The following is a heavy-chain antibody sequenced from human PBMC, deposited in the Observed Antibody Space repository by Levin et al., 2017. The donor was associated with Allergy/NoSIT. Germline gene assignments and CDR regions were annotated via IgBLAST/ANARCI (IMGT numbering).Heavy chain of an antibody. D-gene: IGHD6-19*01. V-gene: IGHV3-20*04. Sequence: GESLKISCAASGFTFDNYGMSWVRHATEKGLEWVSGIDWNGGSTGYADSVKGRFTISRDNAKNSLYLQMNSLRAEDTALYYCTKGSGGWYRDPDYWGQGTLVTVSS. CDR1: GFTFDNYG. CDR3: TKGSGGWYRDPDY. J-gene: IGHJ4*02. CDR2: IDWNGGST.